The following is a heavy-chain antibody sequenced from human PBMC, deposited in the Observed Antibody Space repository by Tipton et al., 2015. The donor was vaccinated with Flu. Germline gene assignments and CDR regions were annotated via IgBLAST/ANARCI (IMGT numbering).Heavy chain of an antibody. Sequence: SLRLSCAASGFTFSSYWMSWVRQAPGKGLEWVANIKQDGSEKYYVDSVKGRFTISRDNAKSSLYLQMNSLRAEDTAVYYCARASGPDYSNLFYYYYGMDVWGQGTTVTVSS. CDR2: IKQDGSEK. CDR3: ARASGPDYSNLFYYYYGMDV. CDR1: GFTFSSYW. V-gene: IGHV3-7*01. J-gene: IGHJ6*02. D-gene: IGHD4-11*01.